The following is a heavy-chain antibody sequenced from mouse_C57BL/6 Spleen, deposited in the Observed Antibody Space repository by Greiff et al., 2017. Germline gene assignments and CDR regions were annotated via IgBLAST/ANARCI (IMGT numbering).Heavy chain of an antibody. Sequence: VMLVESGPGLVAPSQCLSITCTVSGFSFTSYGVHWVRQPPGKGLEWLVVIWSDGSTTYNPALKSRLSISKDNSKSQVFLKMNSLQTDDTARYYGARQDYYSTMDYWGQGTSVTVSS. CDR1: GFSFTSYG. CDR2: IWSDGST. CDR3: ARQDYYSTMDY. D-gene: IGHD1-1*01. J-gene: IGHJ4*01. V-gene: IGHV2-6-1*01.